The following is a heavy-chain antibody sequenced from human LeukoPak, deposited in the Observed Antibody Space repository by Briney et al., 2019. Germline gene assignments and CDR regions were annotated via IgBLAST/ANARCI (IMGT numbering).Heavy chain of an antibody. CDR3: ARAYCSGSSCYGNYYYYGMDV. J-gene: IGHJ6*04. CDR2: INPNSGGT. CDR1: GYTFTGYY. V-gene: IGHV1-2*04. Sequence: GASVKVSCKASGYTFTGYYMHWVRQAPGQGLEWMGWINPNSGGTNYAQKFQGWVTMTRDTSISTAYMELSRLRSDDTAVYYCARAYCSGSSCYGNYYYYGMDVWGKGTTVTVSS. D-gene: IGHD2-15*01.